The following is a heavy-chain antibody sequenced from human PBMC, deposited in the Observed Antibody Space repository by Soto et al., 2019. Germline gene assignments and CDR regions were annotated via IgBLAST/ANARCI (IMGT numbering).Heavy chain of an antibody. CDR3: ARAGVLRFLEWLLDGMDV. CDR1: GFTFSDYY. V-gene: IGHV3-11*01. J-gene: IGHJ6*02. Sequence: PGGSLRLSCAASGFTFSDYYMSWIRQAPGKGLEWVSYISSSGSTIYYADSVKGRFTISRDNAKNSLYLQMNSLRAEDTAVYYCARAGVLRFLEWLLDGMDVWGQGTTVTVSS. CDR2: ISSSGSTI. D-gene: IGHD3-3*01.